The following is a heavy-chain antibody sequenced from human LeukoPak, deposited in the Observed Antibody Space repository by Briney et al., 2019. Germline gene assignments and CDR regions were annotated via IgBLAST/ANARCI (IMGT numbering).Heavy chain of an antibody. CDR1: GFTFSSYG. J-gene: IGHJ6*03. CDR3: ARCRVPIGHYYYYMDV. CDR2: IRYDGSNK. D-gene: IGHD2-15*01. Sequence: PGGSLRLSCAASGFTFSSYGMHWVRQAPGKGLEWVAFIRYDGSNKYYADSVKGRFTISRDNSKNSLYLQMNSLRAEDTAVYYCARCRVPIGHYYYYMDVWGKGTTVTVSS. V-gene: IGHV3-30*02.